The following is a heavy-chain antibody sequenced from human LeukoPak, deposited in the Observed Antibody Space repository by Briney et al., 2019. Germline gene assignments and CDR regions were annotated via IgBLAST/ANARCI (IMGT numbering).Heavy chain of an antibody. J-gene: IGHJ6*03. V-gene: IGHV4-59*01. D-gene: IGHD1-14*01. Sequence: SQTLSLTCTVSGGSISSYYWSWIRQPPGKGLEWIGYIYYSGSTNYNPSLKSRVTISVDTSKNQFSLKLSSVTAADTAVYYCAREGTNPYYYYMDVWGKGTTVTVSS. CDR1: GGSISSYY. CDR2: IYYSGST. CDR3: AREGTNPYYYYMDV.